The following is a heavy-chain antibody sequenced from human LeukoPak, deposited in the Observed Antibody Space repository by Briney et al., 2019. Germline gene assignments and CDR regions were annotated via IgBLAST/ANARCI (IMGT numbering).Heavy chain of an antibody. Sequence: ASVKVSCKASGYTFTSYDINWVRQATGQGLEWMGWMNPNSGNTGYAQKFQGRVTMTRNTSISTAYMELSSLRSEDTAVYYCARGLAYSSSWRYYYYGMDVWGQGTTVTVFS. D-gene: IGHD6-13*01. J-gene: IGHJ6*02. CDR3: ARGLAYSSSWRYYYYGMDV. CDR1: GYTFTSYD. V-gene: IGHV1-8*01. CDR2: MNPNSGNT.